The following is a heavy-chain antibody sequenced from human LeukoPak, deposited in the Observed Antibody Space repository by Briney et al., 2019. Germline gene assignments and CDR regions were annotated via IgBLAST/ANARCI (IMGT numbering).Heavy chain of an antibody. CDR3: AREYGFGSGSYYP. CDR1: GFTFSTYW. CDR2: IKSDGSST. D-gene: IGHD3-10*01. Sequence: GGSLRLSCAASGFTFSTYWMHWVRQAPGKGLVGVSRIKSDGSSTSYADSAKGRFIISRDNAKNTLYLQMNSLRAEDTAVYYCAREYGFGSGSYYPWGQGTLVIVSS. J-gene: IGHJ5*02. V-gene: IGHV3-74*01.